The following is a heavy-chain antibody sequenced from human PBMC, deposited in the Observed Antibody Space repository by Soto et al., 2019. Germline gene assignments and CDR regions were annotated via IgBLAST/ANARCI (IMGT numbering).Heavy chain of an antibody. CDR3: ARDVSQAIGP. CDR2: ITSSSSNI. J-gene: IGHJ5*02. Sequence: GGSLRLSCAASGFTFSSYGMHWVRQAPGKGLEWVSSITSSSSNIYYADSVKGRFTISRDNAKNSLYLQMNSLRAEDTAVYYCARDVSQAIGPWGQGTLVTVSS. V-gene: IGHV3-21*01. CDR1: GFTFSSYG.